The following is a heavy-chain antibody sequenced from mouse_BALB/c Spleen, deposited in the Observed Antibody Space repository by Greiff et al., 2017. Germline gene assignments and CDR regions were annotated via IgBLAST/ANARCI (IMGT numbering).Heavy chain of an antibody. CDR3: ARWDGNYGYYAMDY. CDR2: ISCYNGAT. J-gene: IGHJ4*01. V-gene: IGHV1S34*01. D-gene: IGHD2-1*01. CDR1: GYSFTGYY. Sequence: LVKTGASVKISCKASGYSFTGYYMHWVKQSHGKSLEWIGYISCYNGATSYNQKFKGKATFTVDTSSSTAYMQFNSLTSEVSAVYYCARWDGNYGYYAMDYWGQGTSVTVSS.